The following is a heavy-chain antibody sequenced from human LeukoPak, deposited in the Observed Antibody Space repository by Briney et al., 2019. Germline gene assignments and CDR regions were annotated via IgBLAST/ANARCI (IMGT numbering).Heavy chain of an antibody. D-gene: IGHD6-13*01. V-gene: IGHV4-59*12. CDR1: GGSISSYY. Sequence: SETLSLTCTVSGGSISSYYWSWIRQPPGKGLEWIGYIYYSGSTNYNPSLKSRVTISVDRSKNQFSLKLSSVTAADTAVYYCARSVAAAGKIDYWGQGTLVTVSS. J-gene: IGHJ4*02. CDR3: ARSVAAAGKIDY. CDR2: IYYSGST.